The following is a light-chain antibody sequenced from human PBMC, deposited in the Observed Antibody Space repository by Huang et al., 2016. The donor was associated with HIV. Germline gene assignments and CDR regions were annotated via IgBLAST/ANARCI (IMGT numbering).Light chain of an antibody. V-gene: IGKV1-39*01. Sequence: DIQMTQSPSSLSASVGDRVTITCRARQSISTHLSWYQQTPGKAPKLLISAASNLQGGVPSRFSGAGSGTDFTLTISGLQPEEFGIYYCQQNYLTPLTFGQGTRLEIK. CDR1: QSISTH. CDR3: QQNYLTPLT. J-gene: IGKJ5*01. CDR2: AAS.